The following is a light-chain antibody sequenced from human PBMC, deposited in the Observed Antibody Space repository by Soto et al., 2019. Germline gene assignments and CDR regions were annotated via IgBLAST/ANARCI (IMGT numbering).Light chain of an antibody. Sequence: QSAMTQPPSASGTPGQEVTISCSGSSSNIGNNYVYWYHQVPGKAPKLLIYRNNQRPSGVPDRFSGSKSDTSASLAITGLRSEDDGHYYCSSWDNHLNGPVSGGGTQLTVL. CDR2: RNN. CDR1: SSNIGNNY. CDR3: SSWDNHLNGPV. V-gene: IGLV1-47*01. J-gene: IGLJ7*01.